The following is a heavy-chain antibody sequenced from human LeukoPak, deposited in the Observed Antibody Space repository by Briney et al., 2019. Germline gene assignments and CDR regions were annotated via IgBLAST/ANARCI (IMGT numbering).Heavy chain of an antibody. V-gene: IGHV1-69*13. CDR1: GGTFSSYA. CDR2: IIPIFGTA. Sequence: ASVKVSCKASGGTFSSYAISWVQQAPGQGLEWMGGIIPIFGTANYAQKFQGRVTITADESTSTAYMELSSLRSEDTAVYYCARSPWMSGYYPEDYWGQGTLVTVSS. CDR3: ARSPWMSGYYPEDY. J-gene: IGHJ4*02. D-gene: IGHD3-3*01.